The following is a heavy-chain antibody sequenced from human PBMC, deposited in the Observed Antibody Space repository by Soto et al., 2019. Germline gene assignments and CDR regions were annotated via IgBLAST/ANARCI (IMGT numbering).Heavy chain of an antibody. V-gene: IGHV3-9*01. CDR2: ISWNSGNI. J-gene: IGHJ6*02. CDR1: GFTFDDYA. CDR3: AKDMSGGYYYGMDV. Sequence: SLRLSCAAYGFTFDDYAMHWVRQAPGKGLEWVSGISWNSGNIDYADSVKGRFTISRDNAKNSLYLQLNSLRAEDTALYYCAKDMSGGYYYGMDVWGQGTTVTVSS.